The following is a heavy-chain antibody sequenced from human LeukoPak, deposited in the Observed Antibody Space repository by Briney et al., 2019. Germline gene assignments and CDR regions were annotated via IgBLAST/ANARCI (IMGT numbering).Heavy chain of an antibody. CDR1: RGSISSYY. D-gene: IGHD6-19*01. J-gene: IGHJ4*02. V-gene: IGHV4-59*08. CDR3: AGTDGSGWPFDY. Sequence: SETLSLTCTVSRGSISSYYWSWTRQPPGKGLEWIGYIYYSERTNYNPSLKSRVTISADTSKNQISLRLTSVTAADTAVYYCAGTDGSGWPFDYWGQGTLVAVSS. CDR2: IYYSERT.